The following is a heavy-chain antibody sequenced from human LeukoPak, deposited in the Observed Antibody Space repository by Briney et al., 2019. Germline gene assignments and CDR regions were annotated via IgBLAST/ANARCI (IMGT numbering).Heavy chain of an antibody. CDR2: IWYDGSNK. CDR3: AKDKTAIDYFDY. D-gene: IGHD2-2*02. J-gene: IGHJ4*02. V-gene: IGHV3-33*06. Sequence: GGSLRLSCAASGFTFDDYGMSWVRQAPGKGLEWVAVIWYDGSNKYYADSVKGRFTISRDNSKNTLYLQMNSLRAEDTAVYYCAKDKTAIDYFDYWGQGTLFTVSS. CDR1: GFTFDDYG.